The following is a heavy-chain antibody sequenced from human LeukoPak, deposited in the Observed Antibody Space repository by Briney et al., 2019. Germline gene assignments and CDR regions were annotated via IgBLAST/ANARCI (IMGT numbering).Heavy chain of an antibody. CDR2: INHSGST. V-gene: IGHV4-34*01. J-gene: IGHJ6*02. CDR3: ARGRHKWEPREDYYYYGMDV. CDR1: GGSFSGYY. D-gene: IGHD1-26*01. Sequence: SETLSLTCAVYGGSFSGYYWSWIRQPPGKGLEWIGEINHSGSTNYNPSLKSRVTISVDTSKNQFSLKLSSVTAADTAVYYCARGRHKWEPREDYYYYGMDVWGQGTTVTVSS.